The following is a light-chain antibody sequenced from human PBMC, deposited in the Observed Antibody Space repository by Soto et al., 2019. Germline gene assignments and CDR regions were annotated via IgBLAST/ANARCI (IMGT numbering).Light chain of an antibody. V-gene: IGKV1-6*01. Sequence: AIQMTQSPSSLSASVGYRFTITCRSSQDIRDDLSWYQQRPGRAPKLLLFAASRLEGGVPSRFSGSYSGRDFTLTISGLQPDDFATYYCLHYYNYPQTFGQGTKVDIK. CDR2: AAS. CDR3: LHYYNYPQT. CDR1: QDIRDD. J-gene: IGKJ1*01.